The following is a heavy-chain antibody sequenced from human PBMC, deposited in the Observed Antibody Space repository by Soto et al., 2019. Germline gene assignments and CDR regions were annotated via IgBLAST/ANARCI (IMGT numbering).Heavy chain of an antibody. CDR1: GYAFTSYA. CDR2: INAGNGNT. V-gene: IGHV1-3*01. CDR3: TRLGRDLFDY. Sequence: ASVKVSYKASGYAFTSYAMHRVRQATGQRLEWMGWINAGNGNTKYSQKFQGRLTITRDTSASTAYMELSSLKTEDTAVYFCTRLGRDLFDYWGQGVLVTVSS. D-gene: IGHD1-26*01. J-gene: IGHJ4*02.